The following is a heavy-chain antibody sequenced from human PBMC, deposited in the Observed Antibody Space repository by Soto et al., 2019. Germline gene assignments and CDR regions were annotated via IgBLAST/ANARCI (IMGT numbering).Heavy chain of an antibody. CDR2: RQQYGSVQ. J-gene: IGHJ4*02. Sequence: PWGSLRLSCAASGFTFRSHWMTWVRQAPGKGLEWVANRQQYGSVQQYLDSVKGRFTISRDNAKSSLYLQMNSLRVEDTAVYYCARYSYNSGAVEYWGEETLLTTSS. D-gene: IGHD3-22*01. CDR1: GFTFRSHW. V-gene: IGHV3-7*03. CDR3: ARYSYNSGAVEY.